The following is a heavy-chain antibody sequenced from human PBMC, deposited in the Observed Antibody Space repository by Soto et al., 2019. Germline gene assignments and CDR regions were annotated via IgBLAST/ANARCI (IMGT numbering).Heavy chain of an antibody. V-gene: IGHV2-70*11. D-gene: IGHD5-18*01. CDR2: IDWDDDK. Sequence: SGPTLVNPTQTLTLTCTFSGFSLSTSGMCVSWIRQPPGKALEWLARIDWDDDKYYSTSLKTRLTISKDTSKNQVVLTMTNMDPVDTATYYCARTTAMPGFYYYYYMDVWGKGTTVTVSS. J-gene: IGHJ6*03. CDR3: ARTTAMPGFYYYYYMDV. CDR1: GFSLSTSGMC.